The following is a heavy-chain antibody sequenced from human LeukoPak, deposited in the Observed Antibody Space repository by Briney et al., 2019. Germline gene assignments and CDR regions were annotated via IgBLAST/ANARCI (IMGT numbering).Heavy chain of an antibody. CDR2: INPSGGST. V-gene: IGHV1-46*01. CDR1: GYTFTSYY. CDR3: ARDGGPSGYCTGGSCHSYYFDY. Sequence: ASVKVSCKASGYTFTSYYMHWVRQAPGQGLEWMGIINPSGGSTSYAQKFQGRVTMTRDTSTSTVYMELSSLRSEDTAVYYCARDGGPSGYCTGGSCHSYYFDYWGQGTLVTVSS. J-gene: IGHJ4*02. D-gene: IGHD2-15*01.